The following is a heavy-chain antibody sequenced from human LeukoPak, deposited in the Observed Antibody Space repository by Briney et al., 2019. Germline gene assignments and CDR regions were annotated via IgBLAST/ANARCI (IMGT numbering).Heavy chain of an antibody. D-gene: IGHD4-11*01. CDR1: GFTFSSYG. V-gene: IGHV3-33*01. J-gene: IGHJ5*02. Sequence: GRSLRLSCAASGFTFSSYGMHWVRQAPGKGLEWVAVIWYDGSNKYYADSVKGRFTISRDNSKNTLYLQMNSLRAEDTAVYYCAREVMTTVTPTGLDPWGQGTLVTVSS. CDR2: IWYDGSNK. CDR3: AREVMTTVTPTGLDP.